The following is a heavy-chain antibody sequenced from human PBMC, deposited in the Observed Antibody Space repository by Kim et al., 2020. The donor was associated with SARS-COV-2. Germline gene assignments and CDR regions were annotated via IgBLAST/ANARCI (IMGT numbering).Heavy chain of an antibody. CDR2: IYYSGST. Sequence: SETLSLTCTVSGGSISSSSYYWGWIRQPPGKGLEWIGSIYYSGSTYYNPSLKSRVTISVDTSKNQFSLKLSSVTAADTAVYYCARQGGGRSIAARLYFDYWGQGTLVTVSS. CDR1: GGSISSSSYY. V-gene: IGHV4-39*01. D-gene: IGHD6-6*01. CDR3: ARQGGGRSIAARLYFDY. J-gene: IGHJ4*02.